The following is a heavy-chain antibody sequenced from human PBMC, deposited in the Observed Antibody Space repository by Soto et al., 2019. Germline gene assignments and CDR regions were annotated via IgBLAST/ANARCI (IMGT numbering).Heavy chain of an antibody. J-gene: IGHJ4*01. D-gene: IGHD2-15*01. CDR2: IFHSGNA. CDR1: GGSIRNVY. Sequence: SETLSLTCTVSGGSIRNVYWSWIRQAPGKGLAWIGFIFHSGNAKYNPSLKSRVTISVDTSKNQFSLSLDSVTAADTAVYFCARAHAPTLPFDYWGQGTLVTVS. CDR3: ARAHAPTLPFDY. V-gene: IGHV4-59*01.